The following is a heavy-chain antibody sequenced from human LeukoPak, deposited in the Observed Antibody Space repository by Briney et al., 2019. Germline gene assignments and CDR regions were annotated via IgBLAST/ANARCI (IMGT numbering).Heavy chain of an antibody. D-gene: IGHD6-13*01. V-gene: IGHV1-2*02. CDR2: INPNSGGT. J-gene: IGHJ4*02. Sequence: ASVKVSCKASGYTFTGYYMHWVRQAPGQGLEWMGWINPNSGGTNYAQKFQGRVTMTRDTSISTAYMELSRLRSDDTAVYYCAKAVGAAAGKSTNFDYWGQGTLVTVSS. CDR1: GYTFTGYY. CDR3: AKAVGAAAGKSTNFDY.